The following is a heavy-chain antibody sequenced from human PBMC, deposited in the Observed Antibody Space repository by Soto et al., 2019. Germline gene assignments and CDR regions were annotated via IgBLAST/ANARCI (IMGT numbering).Heavy chain of an antibody. D-gene: IGHD4-4*01. J-gene: IGHJ5*02. CDR2: ISSSSSTI. CDR1: GFTFSSYS. V-gene: IGHV3-48*02. CDR3: ERDGGGWIWETTETTSGFDP. Sequence: GGSLRLSCAASGFTFSSYSMNWVRQAPGKGLEWVSYISSSSSTIYYADSMKGRSTISRDNAKNSLYLQMNSLRDEDTAVYYWERDGGGWIWETTETTSGFDPWGQGTLVTVSS.